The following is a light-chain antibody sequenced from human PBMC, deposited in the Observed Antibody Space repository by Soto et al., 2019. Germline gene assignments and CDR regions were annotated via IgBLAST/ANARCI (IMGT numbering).Light chain of an antibody. CDR3: QQYISSPLT. Sequence: EIVMTQSPATLSVSPGERATLSCRASQSVSSNLAWYQQKPGQAPRLLIYDASKRATGIPARFSGSGSGTDFTLTISSLEPEDFAVYYCQQYISSPLTFGQGTKVDI. V-gene: IGKV3D-15*01. J-gene: IGKJ1*01. CDR1: QSVSSN. CDR2: DAS.